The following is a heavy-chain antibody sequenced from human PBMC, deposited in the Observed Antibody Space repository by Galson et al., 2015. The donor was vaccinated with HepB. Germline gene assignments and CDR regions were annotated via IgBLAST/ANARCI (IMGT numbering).Heavy chain of an antibody. CDR1: GYSFTSYW. CDR2: IDPSDSYT. V-gene: IGHV5-10-1*01. Sequence: QSGAEVKKPGESLRISCKGSGYSFTSYWISWVRQMPGKGLEWMGRIDPSDSYTNYSPSFQGHVTISADKSISTAYLQWSSLKASDTAMYYCARLVPRYSGYDPNYYYGMDVWGQGTTVTVSS. CDR3: ARLVPRYSGYDPNYYYGMDV. D-gene: IGHD5-12*01. J-gene: IGHJ6*02.